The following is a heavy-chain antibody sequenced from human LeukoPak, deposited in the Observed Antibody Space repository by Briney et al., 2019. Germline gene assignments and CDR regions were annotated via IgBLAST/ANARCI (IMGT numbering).Heavy chain of an antibody. J-gene: IGHJ4*02. CDR2: LNPQTGDT. CDR3: ARGSRYHDWLSPLDS. V-gene: IGHV1-2*02. CDR1: GYAFSAYY. D-gene: IGHD3-9*01. Sequence: GASVKVSCKASGYAFSAYYMHWVRQAPGQGLEWMGWLNPQTGDTHFAQKFQGRVTFTRGTSISTAYMAMSRLRSDGTAVFYCARGSRYHDWLSPLDSWGQGTLVTASS.